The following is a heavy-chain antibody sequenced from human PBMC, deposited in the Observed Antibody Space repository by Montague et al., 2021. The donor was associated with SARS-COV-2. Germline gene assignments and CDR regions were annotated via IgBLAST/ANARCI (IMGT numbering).Heavy chain of an antibody. V-gene: IGHV4-31*03. CDR1: GGSISSGGYY. CDR3: ARVLGGYCSGGSCYRGWYFDL. CDR2: IYYSGNT. Sequence: TLSLTCTVSGGSISSGGYYWSWIRQHPGKGLEWIGYIYYSGNTYYNPSLKSRVTISVDTSKNQFSLKLSSVTAADTAVYYCARVLGGYCSGGSCYRGWYFDLWGRGTPVTVSS. J-gene: IGHJ2*01. D-gene: IGHD2-15*01.